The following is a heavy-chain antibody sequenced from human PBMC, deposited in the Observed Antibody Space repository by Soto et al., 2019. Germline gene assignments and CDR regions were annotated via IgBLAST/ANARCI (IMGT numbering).Heavy chain of an antibody. D-gene: IGHD3-22*01. CDR1: GYSFTSYW. J-gene: IGHJ6*02. CDR2: IYPGDSDT. Sequence: GESLKISCKGSGYSFTSYWIGWVRQMPGKGLEWMGIIYPGDSDTRYSPSFQGQVTISADKSISTASLQWSSLKASDTAMYYCAREPPRRNPADSSGSATYGMDVWGQGTTVTVSS. V-gene: IGHV5-51*01. CDR3: AREPPRRNPADSSGSATYGMDV.